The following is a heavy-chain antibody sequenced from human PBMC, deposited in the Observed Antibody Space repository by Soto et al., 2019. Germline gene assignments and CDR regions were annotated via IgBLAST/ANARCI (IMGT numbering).Heavy chain of an antibody. Sequence: WGSLGLSCAASGFTFSSYAMSWVRQAPGKGLEWVSAISGSGGSTYYADSVKGRFTISRDNSKNTLYLQMNSLRAEDTAVYYCAKTGIYGLVVAPFDYWGQGTLVTVSS. J-gene: IGHJ4*02. CDR3: AKTGIYGLVVAPFDY. CDR1: GFTFSSYA. D-gene: IGHD2-15*01. V-gene: IGHV3-23*01. CDR2: ISGSGGST.